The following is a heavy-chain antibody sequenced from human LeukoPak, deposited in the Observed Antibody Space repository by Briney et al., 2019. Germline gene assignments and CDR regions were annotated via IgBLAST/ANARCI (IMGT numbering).Heavy chain of an antibody. Sequence: GGSLRLSCAASGFTFSSYAMSWVRQAPGKGLEWVSAISGSGGSTYYADSVKGRFTISRDNSKNTLYLQMNSLKTEDTAVYYCTTGGSYFDYWGQGTLVTVSS. V-gene: IGHV3-23*01. CDR1: GFTFSSYA. CDR2: ISGSGGST. J-gene: IGHJ4*02. CDR3: TTGGSYFDY. D-gene: IGHD1-26*01.